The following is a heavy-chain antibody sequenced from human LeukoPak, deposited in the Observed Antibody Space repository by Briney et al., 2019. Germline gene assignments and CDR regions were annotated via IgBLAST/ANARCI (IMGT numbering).Heavy chain of an antibody. CDR1: GFTFSNYE. D-gene: IGHD3-22*01. CDR3: ARAGMDGRGYYQGFDY. CDR2: ITNNGRKT. Sequence: GGSLRLSCAASGFTFSNYEMHWVRQAPGKGLEWVSYITNNGRKTYYADSMKGRFTISRDNAKNSLFLQMNSLRAEDTALYYCARAGMDGRGYYQGFDYWGQGTLVTVSS. J-gene: IGHJ4*02. V-gene: IGHV3-48*03.